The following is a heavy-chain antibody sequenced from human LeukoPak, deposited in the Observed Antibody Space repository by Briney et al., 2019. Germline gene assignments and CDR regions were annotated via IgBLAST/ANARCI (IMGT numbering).Heavy chain of an antibody. D-gene: IGHD6-19*01. V-gene: IGHV3-13*01. CDR1: GFTFSSYD. Sequence: GGSLRLSCAASGFTFSSYDMHWVRQATGKGLEWVSAISTAGDTYYPGSVKGRFTISRDNAKSSLYLQMNSLSAGDTAVYYCARALTVAGSSYYFDYWGQGTLVTVSS. CDR2: ISTAGDT. J-gene: IGHJ4*02. CDR3: ARALTVAGSSYYFDY.